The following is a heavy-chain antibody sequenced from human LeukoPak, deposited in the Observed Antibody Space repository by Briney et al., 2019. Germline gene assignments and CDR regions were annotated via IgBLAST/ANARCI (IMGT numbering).Heavy chain of an antibody. J-gene: IGHJ4*02. Sequence: PGGSLRLSCAASGFTFNTFNMNWVRQAPGKGLEWVSSITSGCDYIYYADSVKGRFTTSRDTAKNSLSLQLNSLRVEDTAVYYCARGHYNVLAASYKWTPDYWGQGTLVTVSS. D-gene: IGHD3-9*01. CDR1: GFTFNTFN. CDR2: ITSGCDYI. CDR3: ARGHYNVLAASYKWTPDY. V-gene: IGHV3-21*01.